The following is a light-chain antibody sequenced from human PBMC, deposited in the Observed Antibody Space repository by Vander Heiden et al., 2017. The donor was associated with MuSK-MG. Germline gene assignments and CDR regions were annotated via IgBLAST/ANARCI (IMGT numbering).Light chain of an antibody. CDR1: QDISNY. V-gene: IGKV1-33*01. CDR3: QQYDDVPYT. CDR2: EAS. J-gene: IGKJ2*01. Sequence: DIQMTQSPSSLSASVGDRVTITCQASQDISNYLNWYQQKPGKAPELLIYEASTLETGVSSRFSGSESGTEFTLTISSLQPEDIATYFCQQYDDVPYTFGQGTKLEIK.